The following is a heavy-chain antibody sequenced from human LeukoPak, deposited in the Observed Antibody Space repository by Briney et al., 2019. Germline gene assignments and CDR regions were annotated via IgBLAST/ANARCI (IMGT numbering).Heavy chain of an antibody. CDR1: GDSVSSNSVT. CDR3: ARRLTQYDCFDP. V-gene: IGHV6-1*01. CDR2: TYYRSTWYN. Sequence: SQTLSLTCAISGDSVSSNSVTWNWIRQSLSRGLEWLGRTYYRSTWYNDYAVSVRGRITVNPDTSKNQYSLHLNSVTPEDTAVYYCARRLTQYDCFDPWGQGILVTVSS. D-gene: IGHD2-2*01. J-gene: IGHJ5*02.